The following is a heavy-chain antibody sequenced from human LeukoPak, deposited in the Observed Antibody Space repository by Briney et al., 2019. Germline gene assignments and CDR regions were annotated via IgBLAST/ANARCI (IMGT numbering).Heavy chain of an antibody. CDR2: ISAYNGNT. D-gene: IGHD3-9*01. CDR1: GYTFTSYG. J-gene: IGHJ4*02. Sequence: GASVKVSCKASGYTFTSYGISWVRQAPGQGLEWMGWISAYNGNTNYAQKLQGRVTMTTDTSTSTAYMELRSLRSDDTAVYYCARDMRYFDWLLETWDYWGQGTLVTVSS. V-gene: IGHV1-18*01. CDR3: ARDMRYFDWLLETWDY.